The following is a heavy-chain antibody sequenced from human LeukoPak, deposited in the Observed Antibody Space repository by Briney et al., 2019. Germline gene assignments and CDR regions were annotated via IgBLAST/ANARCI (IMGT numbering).Heavy chain of an antibody. Sequence: SETLSLTCTVSGGSINNYYWTWIRQPAGKGLEWIGRIYSSGKTNYNPSLKSRVTMSVDTSNNQLSLMMTSVTAADTAVFYCARTPQGDNYFGYWGQGHLVTVSS. J-gene: IGHJ4*02. CDR2: IYSSGKT. D-gene: IGHD3-9*01. V-gene: IGHV4-4*07. CDR3: ARTPQGDNYFGY. CDR1: GGSINNYY.